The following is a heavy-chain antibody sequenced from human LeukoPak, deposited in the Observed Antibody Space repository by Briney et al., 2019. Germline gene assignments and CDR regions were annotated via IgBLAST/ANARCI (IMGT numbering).Heavy chain of an antibody. CDR1: GVSCSSYF. D-gene: IGHD6-13*01. CDR3: AREVGGQQLVQGYYYYMDV. V-gene: IGHV4-59*01. CDR2: ISYSGST. J-gene: IGHJ6*03. Sequence: MSSETLSLTCTVSGVSCSSYFWSWIRQPPGKGLEWIGYISYSGSTNYNPSLKSRVTISVDTSKNQFSLKLSSVTAADTAVYYCAREVGGQQLVQGYYYYMDVWGKGTTVTVSS.